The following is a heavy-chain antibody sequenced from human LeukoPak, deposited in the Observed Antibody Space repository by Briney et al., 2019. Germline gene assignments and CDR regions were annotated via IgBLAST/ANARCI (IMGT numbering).Heavy chain of an antibody. D-gene: IGHD6-19*01. CDR2: INSGGSST. CDR3: ARDRYSSAWYEE. J-gene: IGHJ4*02. V-gene: IGHV3-74*01. Sequence: GGSLRLSCAASGFTFSSYWMHWVRQAPGKGLVWVSHINSGGSSTSYADPVKGRFTISRDNAKNTLYLQMNSLRAEDTAVYYCARDRYSSAWYEEWGQGTLVTVSS. CDR1: GFTFSSYW.